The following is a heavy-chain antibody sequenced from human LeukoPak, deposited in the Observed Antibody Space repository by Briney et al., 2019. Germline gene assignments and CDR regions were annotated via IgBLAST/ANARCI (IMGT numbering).Heavy chain of an antibody. CDR2: TSSDGSIK. J-gene: IGHJ6*02. Sequence: GGSLRLSCAASGFTFTTYGMHWVRQAPGKGLEWVAGTSSDGSIKHRGDSVKGRFTISRDSSKNTLYLQMNSLRAEDTAVYYCARDSTSYYYGIDVWGQGATVTVSS. CDR3: ARDSTSYYYGIDV. V-gene: IGHV3-30*03. CDR1: GFTFTTYG.